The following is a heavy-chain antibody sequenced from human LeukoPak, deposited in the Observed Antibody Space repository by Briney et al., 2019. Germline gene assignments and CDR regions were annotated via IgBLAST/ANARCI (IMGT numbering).Heavy chain of an antibody. V-gene: IGHV1-46*01. CDR1: GYTFTSYY. CDR2: INPSRGST. J-gene: IGHJ5*02. CDR3: ARDAAQRTVTMGFGWFDP. D-gene: IGHD4-17*01. Sequence: ASVKVSCKASGYTFTSYYMHWVRQAPGQGLEWMGIINPSRGSTSYAQKFQGRVTMTRDMSTSTVYMELSSLRSEDTAVYYCARDAAQRTVTMGFGWFDPWGQGTLVTVSS.